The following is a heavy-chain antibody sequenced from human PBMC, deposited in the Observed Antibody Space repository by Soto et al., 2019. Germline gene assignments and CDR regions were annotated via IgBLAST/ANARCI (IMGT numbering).Heavy chain of an antibody. J-gene: IGHJ4*02. CDR2: ISGSGGST. CDR3: AKDIIVDKAMVTEAFDY. CDR1: GFTFSSYA. D-gene: IGHD5-18*01. V-gene: IGHV3-23*01. Sequence: GGSLRLSCAASGFTFSSYAMSWVRQAPGKGLEWVSAISGSGGSTYYADSVKGRFTISRDNSKNTLYLQMNSLRAEDTAVYYCAKDIIVDKAMVTEAFDYWGQGTLVTVSS.